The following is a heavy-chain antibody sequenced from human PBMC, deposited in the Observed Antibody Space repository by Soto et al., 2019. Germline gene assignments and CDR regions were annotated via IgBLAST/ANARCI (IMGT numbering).Heavy chain of an antibody. J-gene: IGHJ4*02. CDR3: ARESSSGWFYYFDY. CDR1: GFTFDDYG. Sequence: PGGSLRLSCAASGFTFDDYGMSWVRQAPGKGLEWVSGINWNGGSTGYADSVKGRFTISRDNAKNSLYLQMNSLRAEDTALYHCARESSSGWFYYFDYWGQGTLVTVSS. CDR2: INWNGGST. V-gene: IGHV3-20*01. D-gene: IGHD6-19*01.